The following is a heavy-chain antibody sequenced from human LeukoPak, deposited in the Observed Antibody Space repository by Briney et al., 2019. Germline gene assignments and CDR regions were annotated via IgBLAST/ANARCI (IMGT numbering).Heavy chain of an antibody. D-gene: IGHD2-2*01. CDR1: GYSISSGYY. CDR3: ARMKGVVVIPTARPTFYFDY. CDR2: IYHSGST. V-gene: IGHV4-38-2*02. J-gene: IGHJ4*02. Sequence: SETLSLTCTVSGYSISSGYYWGWIRQPPGKGLEWIGSIYHSGSTYYNPSLKSRVTISIDTSKNQFSLKLTSVTAADTAMYYCARMKGVVVIPTARPTFYFDYWGQGILVTVSS.